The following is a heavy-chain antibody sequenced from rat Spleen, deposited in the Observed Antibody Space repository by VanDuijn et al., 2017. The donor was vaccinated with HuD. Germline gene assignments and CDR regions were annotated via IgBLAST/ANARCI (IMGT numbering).Heavy chain of an antibody. CDR3: ARQEGVATSYYYVMDA. J-gene: IGHJ4*01. D-gene: IGHD1-3*01. CDR1: GFTFNNYW. V-gene: IGHV5-31*01. Sequence: EVQLVESGGGLVQPGRSLKLSCVASGFTFNNYWMTWIRQAPGKGLEWVASISYEVSSTYYGDSVKGRFTISRDNAKSSLYLQMNSLKSEDTATYYCARQEGVATSYYYVMDAWGQGASVTVSS. CDR2: ISYEVSST.